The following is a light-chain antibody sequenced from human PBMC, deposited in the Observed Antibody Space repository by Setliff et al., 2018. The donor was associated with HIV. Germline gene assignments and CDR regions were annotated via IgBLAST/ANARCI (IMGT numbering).Light chain of an antibody. CDR2: DVS. CDR1: SSAIGGYNY. J-gene: IGLJ1*01. Sequence: QSALAQPASVSGSPGQSITISCTGTSSAIGGYNYVSWYRQHPGKAPKLMIYDVSNRPSGVSIRFSASKSGSTASLTISGLQPEDEADYYCSSYTGSGTYVFGTGTKVTVL. CDR3: SSYTGSGTYV. V-gene: IGLV2-14*03.